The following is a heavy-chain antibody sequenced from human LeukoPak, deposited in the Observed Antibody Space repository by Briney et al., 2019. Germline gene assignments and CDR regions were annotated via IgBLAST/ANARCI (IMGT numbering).Heavy chain of an antibody. V-gene: IGHV3-30*02. J-gene: IGHJ6*02. CDR3: ARGTRVQLPRYYYHGLAL. CDR2: IRYDGSNK. D-gene: IGHD3-10*01. Sequence: GGSLRLSCAASGFTFSSYDMHWVRQAPGKGLEWVAFIRYDGSNKYYADSVKGRFTASRDNSKNMLFLQMNDLAVEDTAVYFCARGTRVQLPRYYYHGLALWGQGTTVIVSS. CDR1: GFTFSSYD.